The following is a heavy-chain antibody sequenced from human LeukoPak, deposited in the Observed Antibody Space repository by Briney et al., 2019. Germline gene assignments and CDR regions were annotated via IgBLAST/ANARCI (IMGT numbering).Heavy chain of an antibody. CDR1: GGSISCYY. CDR3: ACLTTADAFDI. Sequence: PSETLSLTCTVSGGSISCYYWSWIRQPPGKGLEWIGYIYDSGSTNYNPSLKSRVTISVDTSKNQFSLKLSSVTAADTAVYYCACLTTADAFDIWGQGTMVTVSS. J-gene: IGHJ3*02. D-gene: IGHD3-22*01. V-gene: IGHV4-59*01. CDR2: IYDSGST.